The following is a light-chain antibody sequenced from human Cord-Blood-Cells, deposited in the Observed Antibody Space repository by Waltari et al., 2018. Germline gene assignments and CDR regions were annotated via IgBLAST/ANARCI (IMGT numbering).Light chain of an antibody. V-gene: IGLV3-1*01. CDR2: QDS. J-gene: IGLJ2*01. Sequence: SYELTQPPSVSVSPGQTASITCSGDKLGDQYACWYQQKPGQSPVLVIYQDSKRPSGIPERFSGSNSGNTATLTISGTQAMDEADYYCQAWDSSTAHVVFGGGTKLTLL. CDR3: QAWDSSTAHVV. CDR1: KLGDQY.